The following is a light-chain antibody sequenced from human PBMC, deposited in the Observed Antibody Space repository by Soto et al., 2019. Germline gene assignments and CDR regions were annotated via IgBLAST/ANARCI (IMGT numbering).Light chain of an antibody. CDR1: SSDVGPYNY. CDR3: SAYTSSLTLYV. V-gene: IGLV2-14*01. CDR2: EVS. Sequence: QSALTQPASVSGSPGQSIPISCTGTSSDVGPYNYVSWYQQHSGKAPKLMIYEVSNRPSGVSNRFSGSKSGNTASLTISGLQAEDEADYYCSAYTSSLTLYVFGSGTKVTVL. J-gene: IGLJ1*01.